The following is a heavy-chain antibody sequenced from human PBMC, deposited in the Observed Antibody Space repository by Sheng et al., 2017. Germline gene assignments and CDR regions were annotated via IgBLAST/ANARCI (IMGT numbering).Heavy chain of an antibody. CDR2: VSGGGGLT. V-gene: IGHV3-23*01. D-gene: IGHD3-22*01. Sequence: EVQLLESGGGLVQSGGPVRLSCVVSGFTFRSHSMSWVRQAPGKGLEWVSGVSGGGGLTYYADSVKGRFTISRDNSKNTLYLQMSSLTAEDTAVYYCVDSSAYHYSYFFTYWGQGTLVTV. CDR3: VDSSAYHYSYFFTY. CDR1: GFTFRSHS. J-gene: IGHJ4*02.